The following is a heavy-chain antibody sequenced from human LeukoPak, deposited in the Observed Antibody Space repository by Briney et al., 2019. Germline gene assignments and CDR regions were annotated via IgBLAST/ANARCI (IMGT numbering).Heavy chain of an antibody. J-gene: IGHJ4*02. D-gene: IGHD4-17*01. Sequence: GGSLRLSCAASGFTLSRYWMTWVRQAPGKGLEWVGRVKTETDGGTTDYGAPVKGRFTISRDDSKNTLYLQMNSLKIEDTAVYYCTTSAGTTVTTRYFDYWGQGTLVTVSS. CDR2: VKTETDGGTT. V-gene: IGHV3-15*01. CDR1: GFTLSRYW. CDR3: TTSAGTTVTTRYFDY.